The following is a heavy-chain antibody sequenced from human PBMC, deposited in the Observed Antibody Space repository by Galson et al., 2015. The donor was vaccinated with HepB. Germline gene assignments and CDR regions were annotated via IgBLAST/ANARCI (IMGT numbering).Heavy chain of an antibody. CDR3: ASMYYYDSEYPVGSYYYYGMDV. Sequence: SLRLSCAASGFTFSSYAMHWVRQAPGKGLEWVAVISYDGSNKYYADSVKGRFTISRDNSKNTLYLQMNSLRAEDTAVYYCASMYYYDSEYPVGSYYYYGMDVWGQGTTVTVSS. CDR2: ISYDGSNK. D-gene: IGHD3-22*01. V-gene: IGHV3-30-3*01. J-gene: IGHJ6*02. CDR1: GFTFSSYA.